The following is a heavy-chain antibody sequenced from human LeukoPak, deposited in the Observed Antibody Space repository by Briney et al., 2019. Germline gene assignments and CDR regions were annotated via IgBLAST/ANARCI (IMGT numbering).Heavy chain of an antibody. J-gene: IGHJ4*02. Sequence: GGSLSLFCAVSGFTFSIYSMIWPRQAPGQGLEWLSYISSSGTTIYYADSVTGRFTISRDNAKNSLYLQMSSLRADGTALHYCVREQTGGWGQRGLVTVSS. CDR1: GFTFSIYS. CDR2: ISSSGTTI. D-gene: IGHD2-15*01. V-gene: IGHV3-48*01. CDR3: VREQTGG.